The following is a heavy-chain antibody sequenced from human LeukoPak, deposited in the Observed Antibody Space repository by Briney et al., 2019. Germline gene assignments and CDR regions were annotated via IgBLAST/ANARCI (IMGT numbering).Heavy chain of an antibody. CDR2: ISVYNGNT. CDR1: GYSFTSYG. J-gene: IGHJ4*02. D-gene: IGHD3-10*01. Sequence: ASVKVSCKASGYSFTSYGLSWVRQAPGQGLEWLGWISVYNGNTSYTQKLQGRVTMTRDTSTSTAYMELRSLTSDDTAVYYCARELYASGLGDYWGQGTLVTVSS. V-gene: IGHV1-18*01. CDR3: ARELYASGLGDY.